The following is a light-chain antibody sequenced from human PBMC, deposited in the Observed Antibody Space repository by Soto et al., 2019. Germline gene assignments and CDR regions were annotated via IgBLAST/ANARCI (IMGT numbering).Light chain of an antibody. CDR2: DAS. CDR1: QSVSSY. Sequence: EIVLTQSPATLSLSPGERATLSCRASQSVSSYLAWYQQKPGQAPRLLTYDASNRATGIPARFSGSGSGTDFTLTISSLEHEDFEVYYCQQRRNWRRTLGPGTKVDIK. J-gene: IGKJ3*01. V-gene: IGKV3-11*01. CDR3: QQRRNWRRT.